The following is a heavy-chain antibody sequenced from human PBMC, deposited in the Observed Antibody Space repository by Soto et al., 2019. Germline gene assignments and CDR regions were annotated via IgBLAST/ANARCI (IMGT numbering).Heavy chain of an antibody. CDR2: FRSGGGT. V-gene: IGHV4-59*08. D-gene: IGHD3-10*01. J-gene: IGHJ6*02. CDR1: GDSISSYN. CDR3: VRQGIGVLHGLVDV. Sequence: QVQLQESGPGLVKPSETLSLTCTVSGDSISSYNLAWIRQPPGKGLEWIGYFRSGGGTSYNPSLTRRVAISADTSMKHFSLRLSSVTAADTAVYYCVRQGIGVLHGLVDVWGQGTTVTVSS.